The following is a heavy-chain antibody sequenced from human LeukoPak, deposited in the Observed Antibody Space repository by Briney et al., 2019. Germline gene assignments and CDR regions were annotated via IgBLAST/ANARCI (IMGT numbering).Heavy chain of an antibody. J-gene: IGHJ3*02. CDR3: ATKDSSGYIDAFDI. CDR1: GFTFSRYA. CDR2: ISGSGGST. Sequence: GGSLRLSCAASGFTFSRYAMSWVRQAPGKGLEWVSGISGSGGSTYYADSVKGRFTVSRDNSKNTLYLQMNSLRAEDTAVYYCATKDSSGYIDAFDIWGQGTMVTVSS. D-gene: IGHD3-22*01. V-gene: IGHV3-23*01.